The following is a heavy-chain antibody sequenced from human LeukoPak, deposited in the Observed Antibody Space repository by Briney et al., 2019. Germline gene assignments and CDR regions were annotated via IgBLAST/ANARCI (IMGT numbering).Heavy chain of an antibody. V-gene: IGHV3-30*04. Sequence: GGSLRLSCAASGFTFSSYAMHWVRQAPGKGLEWVAVISYDGSNKYYADSVKGRFTISRDNSKNTLYLQMNSLRAEDTAVYYCARDKDEFGELSRFDPWGQGTLVTVSS. D-gene: IGHD3-10*01. J-gene: IGHJ5*02. CDR3: ARDKDEFGELSRFDP. CDR1: GFTFSSYA. CDR2: ISYDGSNK.